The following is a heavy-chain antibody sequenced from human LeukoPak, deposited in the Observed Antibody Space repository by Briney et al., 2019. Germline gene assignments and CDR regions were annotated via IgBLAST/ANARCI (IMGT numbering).Heavy chain of an antibody. D-gene: IGHD3-16*01. CDR3: ANDPGYYFDY. CDR1: GASISSSSSY. CDR2: IYSRGNT. V-gene: IGHV4-39*07. J-gene: IGHJ4*02. Sequence: PSETLSLTCTVSGASISSSSSYWGWIRQPPGKGLEWLGNIYSRGNTYYKPSLRSRVTISIDTSKNQFSLRLTSVTAADTAVYYCANDPGYYFDYWGQGTLVTVSS.